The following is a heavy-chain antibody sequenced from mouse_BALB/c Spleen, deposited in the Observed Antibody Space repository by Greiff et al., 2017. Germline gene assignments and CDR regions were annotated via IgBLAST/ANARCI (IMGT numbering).Heavy chain of an antibody. J-gene: IGHJ2*01. Sequence: EVKLVESGGGLVKPGGSLKLSCAASGFTFSSYAMSWVRQTPEKRLEWVASISSGGSTYYPDSVKGRFTISRDNARNILYLQMSSLRSEDTAMYYCAREAYYGSSYENYFDYWGQGTTLTVSS. CDR3: AREAYYGSSYENYFDY. D-gene: IGHD1-1*01. CDR1: GFTFSSYA. CDR2: ISSGGST. V-gene: IGHV5-6-5*01.